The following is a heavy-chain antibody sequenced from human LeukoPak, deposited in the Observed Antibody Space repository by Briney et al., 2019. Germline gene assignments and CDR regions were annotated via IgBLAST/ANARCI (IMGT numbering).Heavy chain of an antibody. CDR3: VKDRGYSSSFFEI. D-gene: IGHD6-13*01. CDR2: ISWNSGSI. CDR1: GFTFDDYA. V-gene: IGHV3-9*03. J-gene: IGHJ4*02. Sequence: PGRSLRLSCAASGFTFDDYAMHWVRQAPGKGLEWVSGISWNSGSIGYADSVKGRFTISRDNAKNSLYLQMDSLRVEDMALYYCVKDRGYSSSFFEIWGQGTLVTVSS.